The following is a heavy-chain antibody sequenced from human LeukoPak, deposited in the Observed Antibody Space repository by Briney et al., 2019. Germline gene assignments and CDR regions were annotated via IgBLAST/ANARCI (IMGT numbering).Heavy chain of an antibody. D-gene: IGHD3-9*01. CDR2: IYYSGST. CDR3: ASGARDILTGYPLGYFDY. J-gene: IGHJ4*02. Sequence: SETLSLTCTVSGGSISSYYWSWIRQPPGKGLEWIGYIYYSGSTNYNPSLKSRVTISVDTSKNQFSLKLSSVTAADTAVYYCASGARDILTGYPLGYFDYWGQGTLVTVSS. CDR1: GGSISSYY. V-gene: IGHV4-59*01.